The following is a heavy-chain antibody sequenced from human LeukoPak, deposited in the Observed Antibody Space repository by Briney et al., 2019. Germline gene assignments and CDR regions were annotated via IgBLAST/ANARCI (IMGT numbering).Heavy chain of an antibody. J-gene: IGHJ5*02. Sequence: SVEVSCKASGGTFSSYAISWVRQAPGQGLEWMGGIIPIFGTANYAQKFQGRVTITADESTSTAYMELSSLRSEDTAVYYCARAPTSSITIFGVVPDWFDPWGQGTLVTVSS. CDR3: ARAPTSSITIFGVVPDWFDP. D-gene: IGHD3-3*01. CDR1: GGTFSSYA. V-gene: IGHV1-69*13. CDR2: IIPIFGTA.